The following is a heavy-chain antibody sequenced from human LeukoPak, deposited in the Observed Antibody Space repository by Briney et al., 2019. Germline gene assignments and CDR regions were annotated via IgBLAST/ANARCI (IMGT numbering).Heavy chain of an antibody. CDR2: ISGHNGDT. Sequence: ASVKVSCKASGYTFTSYGISWVRQAPGQGLEWMGWISGHNGDTNYAQNVQGRVTMTTDTSTSTVYMELRSLRSDDTAVYYCARDRGMLGGIIPNWLDPWGQGTLVTVSS. V-gene: IGHV1-18*01. CDR1: GYTFTSYG. J-gene: IGHJ5*02. CDR3: ARDRGMLGGIIPNWLDP. D-gene: IGHD3-10*01.